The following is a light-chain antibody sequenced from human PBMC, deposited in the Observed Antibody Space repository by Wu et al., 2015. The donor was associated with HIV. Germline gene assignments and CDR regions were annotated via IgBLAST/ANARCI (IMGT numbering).Light chain of an antibody. V-gene: IGKV3-20*01. CDR3: QQYGSSPLT. J-gene: IGKJ4*01. CDR2: VAS. Sequence: YQPETWARXPRRPPSMVASIRATDIPDRFSGSGSGTDFTLTISRLEPEDFAVYYCQQYGSSPLTFGGGTKVEIK.